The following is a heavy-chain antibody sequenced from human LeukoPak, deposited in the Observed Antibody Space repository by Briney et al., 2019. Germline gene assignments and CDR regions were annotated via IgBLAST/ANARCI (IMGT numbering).Heavy chain of an antibody. CDR3: ARGYGLGSYYKFFDF. D-gene: IGHD3-10*01. V-gene: IGHV4-61*08. J-gene: IGHJ4*02. Sequence: KTSETLSLTCTVSGASVSSGGYYWSWLRQPPGQGLQWMGYIYYIGSTNYNPSLTSRLTISVDTSKNQFSLKLSSVTAADTAVYYCARGYGLGSYYKFFDFWGQGTLVTVSS. CDR1: GASVSSGGYY. CDR2: IYYIGST.